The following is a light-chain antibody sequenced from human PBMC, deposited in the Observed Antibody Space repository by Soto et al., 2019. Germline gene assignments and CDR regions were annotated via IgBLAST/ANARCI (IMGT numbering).Light chain of an antibody. J-gene: IGLJ1*01. CDR3: SSYTTSSTVV. Sequence: QSVLTHPASVFGSPGQSITISCTGTSSDVGGYNFVSWYQQLPGKAPKLMIYEATSRPSGVSNRFSGSKSGNTASLTISGLQPEDEAEYYCSSYTTSSTVVFGTGTKVTVL. V-gene: IGLV2-14*03. CDR1: SSDVGGYNF. CDR2: EAT.